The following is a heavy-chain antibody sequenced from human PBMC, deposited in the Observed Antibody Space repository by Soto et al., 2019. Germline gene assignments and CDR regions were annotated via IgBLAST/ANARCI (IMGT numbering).Heavy chain of an antibody. V-gene: IGHV3-21*01. J-gene: IGHJ5*02. CDR3: ASDSGGDYIWGSWFDP. D-gene: IGHD3-16*01. CDR1: GYTFTGYY. Sequence: VQLVQSGAEVKKPGASVKVSCKASGYTFTGYYMHWVRQAPGKGLEWVSSISSSSYIYYADSVKGRFTISRDNAKNSLYLQMNSLRAEDTAVYYCASDSGGDYIWGSWFDPWGQGTLVTVSS. CDR2: ISSSSYI.